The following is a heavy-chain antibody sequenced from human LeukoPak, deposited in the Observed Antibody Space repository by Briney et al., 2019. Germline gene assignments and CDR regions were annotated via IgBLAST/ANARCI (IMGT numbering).Heavy chain of an antibody. Sequence: SETLSLTCTVSGGSISSYYWSWIRQPAGKGLEWIGRIYTSGSTNYNPSLKSRVTMSVDTSKNQFSPKLSSVTAADTAVYYCARDHSSGWYQDGMDVWGQGTTVTVSS. CDR2: IYTSGST. V-gene: IGHV4-4*07. D-gene: IGHD6-19*01. CDR1: GGSISSYY. J-gene: IGHJ6*02. CDR3: ARDHSSGWYQDGMDV.